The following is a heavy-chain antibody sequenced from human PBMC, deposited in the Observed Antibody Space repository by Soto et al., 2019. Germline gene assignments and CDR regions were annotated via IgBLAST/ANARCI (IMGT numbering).Heavy chain of an antibody. CDR1: GYTFTSYA. CDR2: INAGNGNT. D-gene: IGHD6-19*01. V-gene: IGHV1-3*01. J-gene: IGHJ4*02. Sequence: ASVKVSCKASGYTFTSYAMHWVRQAPGQRLEWMGWINAGNGNTKYSQKFQGRVTITRDTSASTAYMELSSLRSEDTAVYYCARGGLAPQTDSSRRGYFDYWGQGTLVTVSS. CDR3: ARGGLAPQTDSSRRGYFDY.